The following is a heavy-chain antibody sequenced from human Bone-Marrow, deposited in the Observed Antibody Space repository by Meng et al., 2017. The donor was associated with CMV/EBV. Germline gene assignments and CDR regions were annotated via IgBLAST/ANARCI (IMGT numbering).Heavy chain of an antibody. CDR3: ATSRDCSGDN. J-gene: IGHJ4*02. CDR1: GFNITSYW. Sequence: SCASTGFNITSYWMAWVRQAPGKGLEWVDNINHDGSAKYSVDSVKGRFTITRDNARNSLYLQMNNLRAEDTGIYYCATSRDCSGDNWGQGTLVTVSS. CDR2: INHDGSAK. V-gene: IGHV3-7*03. D-gene: IGHD2-21*02.